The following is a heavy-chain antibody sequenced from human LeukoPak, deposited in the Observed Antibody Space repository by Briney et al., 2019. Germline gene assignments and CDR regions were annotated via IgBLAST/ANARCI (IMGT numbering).Heavy chain of an antibody. CDR1: GFTFSSYA. D-gene: IGHD2-21*01. V-gene: IGHV3-66*01. CDR3: ARIPTEDDWYFDL. CDR2: IYRGGST. J-gene: IGHJ2*01. Sequence: GGSLRLSCAASGFTFSSYAMSWVRQAPGKGLEWFSLIYRGGSTYYADSVQGRFTISRDNSKNTLYVQMKSLRAEDTSVYYCARIPTEDDWYFDLWGRGVLVTVSS.